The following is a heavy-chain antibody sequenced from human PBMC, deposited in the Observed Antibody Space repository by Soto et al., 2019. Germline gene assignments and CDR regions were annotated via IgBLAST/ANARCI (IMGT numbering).Heavy chain of an antibody. CDR2: ISTYNGDT. CDR1: GYTFTRSG. CDR3: AREGVDHYYYYGMDV. J-gene: IGHJ6*02. Sequence: ASVKVSCKASGYTFTRSGISWVRQAPGQGLEWMGWISTYNGDTNYAQTFQGRVTMTTDTSTSTVHMEVRSLRSDDTAVYYCAREGVDHYYYYGMDVWGQGTTVTVSS. D-gene: IGHD5-12*01. V-gene: IGHV1-18*01.